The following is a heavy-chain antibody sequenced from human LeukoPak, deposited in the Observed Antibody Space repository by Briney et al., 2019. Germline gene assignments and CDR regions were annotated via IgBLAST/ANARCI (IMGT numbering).Heavy chain of an antibody. CDR1: GFTFSSYA. CDR2: MSYDGSNK. J-gene: IGHJ4*02. D-gene: IGHD5-18*01. Sequence: PGRSLRLSCAASGFTFSSYAMHWVRQAPGKGLEGVAVMSYDGSNKYYADSVKGRFTISRDNSKNTLYLQMNSLRAEDTAVYYCAREAPIQLWSFYFDYWGQGTLVTVSS. CDR3: AREAPIQLWSFYFDY. V-gene: IGHV3-30-3*01.